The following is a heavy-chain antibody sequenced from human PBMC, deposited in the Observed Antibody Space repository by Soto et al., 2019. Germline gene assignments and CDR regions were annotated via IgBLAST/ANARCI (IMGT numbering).Heavy chain of an antibody. J-gene: IGHJ6*02. D-gene: IGHD2-15*01. V-gene: IGHV3-43*01. CDR2: ISWDGGST. Sequence: EVQLVESGGVVVQPGGSLRLSCAASGFTFDDYTMHWVRQAPGKGLEWVSLISWDGGSTYYADSVKGRFTISRDNSKNSLYLQMNSLRTEDTALYYCAKDIVGYCSGGSGYDYYYGMDVWGQGTTVTVSS. CDR1: GFTFDDYT. CDR3: AKDIVGYCSGGSGYDYYYGMDV.